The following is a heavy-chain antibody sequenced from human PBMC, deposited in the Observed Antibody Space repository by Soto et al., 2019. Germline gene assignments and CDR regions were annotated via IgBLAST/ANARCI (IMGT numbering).Heavy chain of an antibody. CDR1: W. CDR2: IYHSGST. D-gene: IGHD5-12*01. Sequence: WWSWVRQPPGKGLEWIGEIYHSGSTNYNPSLKSRVTISVDKSKNHFSLKLSSVTAADTAVYYCARVSGYDSAIYYYYGMDVWGQGTTVTVSS. J-gene: IGHJ6*02. V-gene: IGHV4-4*02. CDR3: ARVSGYDSAIYYYYGMDV.